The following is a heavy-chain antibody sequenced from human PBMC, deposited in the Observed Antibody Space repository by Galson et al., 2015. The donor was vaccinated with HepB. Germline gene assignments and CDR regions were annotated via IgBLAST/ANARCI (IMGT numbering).Heavy chain of an antibody. V-gene: IGHV1-3*01. D-gene: IGHD6-13*01. Sequence: SVKVSCKASGYTFTSYAMHWVRQAPGQRLEWMGWINAGNGNTKYSQKFQGRVTITRDTSASTAYMELSSLRSEDTAVYYCARDIIAAAVPSWFDPWGQGTLVTVSS. J-gene: IGHJ5*02. CDR1: GYTFTSYA. CDR2: INAGNGNT. CDR3: ARDIIAAAVPSWFDP.